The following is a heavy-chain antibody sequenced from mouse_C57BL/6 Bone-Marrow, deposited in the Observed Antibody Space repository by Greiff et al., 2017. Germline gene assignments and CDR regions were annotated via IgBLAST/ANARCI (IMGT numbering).Heavy chain of an antibody. V-gene: IGHV1-55*01. CDR1: GYTFTSYW. CDR3: ARPSNWDGDY. Sequence: QVHVQQPGAELVKPGASVKMSCKASGYTFTSYWITWVKQRPGQGLEWIGDIYPGSGSTNYNEKFKSKATLTVDTSSSTAYMQLSSLTSEDSAVYYFARPSNWDGDYWGQGTTLTVSS. D-gene: IGHD4-1*01. J-gene: IGHJ2*01. CDR2: IYPGSGST.